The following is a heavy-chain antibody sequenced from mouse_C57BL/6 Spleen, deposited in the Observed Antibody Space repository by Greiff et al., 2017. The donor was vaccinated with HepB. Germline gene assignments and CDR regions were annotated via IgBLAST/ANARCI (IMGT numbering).Heavy chain of an antibody. V-gene: IGHV5-17*01. D-gene: IGHD2-1*01. CDR3: ARTDYGNYLYYFDY. CDR1: GFTFSDYG. CDR2: ISSGSSTI. Sequence: EVKLVESGEGLVKPGGSLKLSCAASGFTFSDYGMHWVRQAPEKGLEWVAYISSGSSTIYYADTVKGRFTISRDNAKNTLFLQMTSLRSEDTAMYYCARTDYGNYLYYFDYWGQGTTLTVSS. J-gene: IGHJ2*01.